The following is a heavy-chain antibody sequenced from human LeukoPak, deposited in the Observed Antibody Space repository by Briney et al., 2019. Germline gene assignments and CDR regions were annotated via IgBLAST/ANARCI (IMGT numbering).Heavy chain of an antibody. CDR3: ARVGITIFGVVIPFDY. Sequence: GGSLRLSCAASGFTFSSYAMHWVRQAPGKGLEWVAVISYDGSNKYYADSVKGRFTISRDNSKNTLYLQMNSLRAEDTAVYYCARVGITIFGVVIPFDYWGQGTLVTVSS. CDR1: GFTFSSYA. CDR2: ISYDGSNK. V-gene: IGHV3-30-3*01. D-gene: IGHD3-3*01. J-gene: IGHJ4*02.